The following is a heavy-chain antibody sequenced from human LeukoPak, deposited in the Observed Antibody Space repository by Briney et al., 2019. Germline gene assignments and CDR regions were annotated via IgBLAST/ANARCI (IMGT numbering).Heavy chain of an antibody. CDR1: GYTFTSYD. CDR2: MNPNSGNT. D-gene: IGHD3-3*01. CDR3: ARSLYYDFWSGYFNYYYGMDV. V-gene: IGHV1-8*01. J-gene: IGHJ6*02. Sequence: GASGKVSCKASGYTFTSYDINWVRQATGQGLEWMGWMNPNSGNTGYAQKFQGRVTMTRNTSISTAYMELSSLRSEDTAVYYCARSLYYDFWSGYFNYYYGMDVWGQGTTVTVSS.